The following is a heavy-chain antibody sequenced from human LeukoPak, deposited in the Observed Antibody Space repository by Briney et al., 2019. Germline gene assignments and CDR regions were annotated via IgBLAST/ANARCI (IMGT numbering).Heavy chain of an antibody. D-gene: IGHD1-26*01. CDR2: INHSGST. Sequence: SETLSLTCAVYGGSFSGYYWSWIRQPPGKGLEWIGEINHSGSTNYNPSLKSRVTISVDTSKNQFSLKLSSVTAADTAVYYCALVSGSYPSDYWGQGTLVTVSS. V-gene: IGHV4-34*01. J-gene: IGHJ4*02. CDR3: ALVSGSYPSDY. CDR1: GGSFSGYY.